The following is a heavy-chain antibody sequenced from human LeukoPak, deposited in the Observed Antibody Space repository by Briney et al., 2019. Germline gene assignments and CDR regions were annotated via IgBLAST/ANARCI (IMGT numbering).Heavy chain of an antibody. D-gene: IGHD1-26*01. CDR1: GFSFSSYV. Sequence: GGSLRLSCAASGFSFSSYVMSWVRQAPGKGLEWVSAIRDSGSSTHYADSVKGRFTTSRDNSKNTLFLQMNSLRAEDTAIYYCAKYGPQDSGSSHFDYWGQGALVTVSS. J-gene: IGHJ4*02. CDR3: AKYGPQDSGSSHFDY. CDR2: IRDSGSST. V-gene: IGHV3-23*01.